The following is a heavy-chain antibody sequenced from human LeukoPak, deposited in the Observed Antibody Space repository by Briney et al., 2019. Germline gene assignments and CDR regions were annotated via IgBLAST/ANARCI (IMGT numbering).Heavy chain of an antibody. CDR1: GFTLSSYS. CDR2: ISSSSSSI. CDR3: ARGSTFFDY. Sequence: GGSLRLSCAASGFTLSSYSMNWVRQAPGKGLEWVSYISSSSSSIYYAASVKGRFTISRDNANNSLYLQMNSLRAEDTAVYYCARGSTFFDYWGQGTLVTVSS. V-gene: IGHV3-48*04. D-gene: IGHD5/OR15-5a*01. J-gene: IGHJ4*02.